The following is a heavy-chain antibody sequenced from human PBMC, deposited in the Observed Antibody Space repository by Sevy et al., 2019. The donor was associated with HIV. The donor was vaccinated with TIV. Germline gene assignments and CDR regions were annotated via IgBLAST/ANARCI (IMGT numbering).Heavy chain of an antibody. CDR2: IDYSGNT. J-gene: IGHJ5*02. CDR1: GASINTHY. CDR3: VRLSAAAFDP. D-gene: IGHD2-2*01. V-gene: IGHV4-59*11. Sequence: SETLSLTCTVSGASINTHYWSWIRQPPGKGLEYIAYIDYSGNTNYNPSLKSRFTISVDTSKSQFSLNLRSVTAADTAVYYCVRLSAAAFDPWGKGILVTVLL.